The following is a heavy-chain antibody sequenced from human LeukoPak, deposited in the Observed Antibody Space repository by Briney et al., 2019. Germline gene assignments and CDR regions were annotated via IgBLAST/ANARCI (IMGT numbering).Heavy chain of an antibody. J-gene: IGHJ4*02. Sequence: PARSLRLSCAASGFIFSNYAVHWVRQAPGKGPEWVAVISYDGNNVYYADSVEGRFTISRDNSKNTLYLQMNSLRVEDTALYSCAREMDSITVAGNLAYWGQGTLITVSS. CDR3: AREMDSITVAGNLAY. V-gene: IGHV3-30*04. D-gene: IGHD6-19*01. CDR2: ISYDGNNV. CDR1: GFIFSNYA.